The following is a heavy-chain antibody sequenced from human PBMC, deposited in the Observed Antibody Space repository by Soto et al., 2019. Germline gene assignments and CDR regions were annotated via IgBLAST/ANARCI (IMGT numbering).Heavy chain of an antibody. CDR1: GYSFTNYW. D-gene: IGHD3-16*01. CDR2: IFPDDSDT. J-gene: IGHJ4*02. CDR3: FRGGVTSRTFDY. Sequence: GETLKISCKGSGYSFTNYWIGWVRQMPGQGLEWIGIIFPDDSDTRYSPSFQGHVTISVDKSISTAYVQWSSLKASDSAIYYCFRGGVTSRTFDYWGQGTLVTVSS. V-gene: IGHV5-51*01.